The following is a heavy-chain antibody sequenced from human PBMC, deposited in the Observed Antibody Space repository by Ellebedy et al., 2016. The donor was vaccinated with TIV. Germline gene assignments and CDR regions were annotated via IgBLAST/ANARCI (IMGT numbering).Heavy chain of an antibody. CDR2: INPSGGST. D-gene: IGHD3-22*01. CDR3: ARGVGEYYDSSGYFLYNWFDP. CDR1: GYTFTSYY. J-gene: IGHJ5*02. Sequence: AASVKVSCKASGYTFTSYYMHWVRQAPGQGLEWMGIINPSGGSTSYAQKFQGRVTMTRDTSTGTVYMGLSSRRSEDTAVYYCARGVGEYYDSSGYFLYNWFDPWGQGTLVTVSS. V-gene: IGHV1-46*01.